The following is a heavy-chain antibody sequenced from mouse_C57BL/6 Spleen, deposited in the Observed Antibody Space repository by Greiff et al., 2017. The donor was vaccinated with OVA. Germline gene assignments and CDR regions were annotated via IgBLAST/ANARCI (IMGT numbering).Heavy chain of an antibody. CDR2: IWSGGST. D-gene: IGHD1-1*01. J-gene: IGHJ4*01. CDR1: GFSLTSYG. Sequence: VKLMESGPGLVQPSQSLSITCTVSGFSLTSYGVHWVRQSPGKGLEWLGVIWSGGSTDYNAAFISRLSISKDNSKSQVFFKMNSLQADDTAIYYCARNPNYYGKGAMDYWGQGTSVTVSS. CDR3: ARNPNYYGKGAMDY. V-gene: IGHV2-2*01.